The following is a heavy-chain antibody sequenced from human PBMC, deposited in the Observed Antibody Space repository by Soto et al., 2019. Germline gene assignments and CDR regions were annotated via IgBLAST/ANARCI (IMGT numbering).Heavy chain of an antibody. Sequence: SETLSLTCTVSGGSISSGDYYWSWIRQPPGKGLEWIGYIYYSGSTYYNPSLKSRVTISVDTSKNQFSLKLSSVTAADTAVYYCARDYSDFPNGLDPCGQGTLVTVSS. J-gene: IGHJ5*02. CDR3: ARDYSDFPNGLDP. V-gene: IGHV4-30-4*01. CDR2: IYYSGST. CDR1: GGSISSGDYY. D-gene: IGHD3-3*01.